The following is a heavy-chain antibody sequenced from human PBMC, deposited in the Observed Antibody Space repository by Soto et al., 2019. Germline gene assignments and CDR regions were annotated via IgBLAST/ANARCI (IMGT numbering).Heavy chain of an antibody. CDR3: AKGGSSSGIGYFDL. CDR1: GFTFSSYG. CDR2: ISYDGSNK. Sequence: QVQLVESGGGVVQPGRSLRLSCAASGFTFSSYGMHWVRQAPGKGLEWVAVISYDGSNKYYADSVKGRFTISRDNSKNTLYLKMNSLRAEDTAVYYCAKGGSSSGIGYFDLWGRGTLVTVSS. V-gene: IGHV3-30*18. J-gene: IGHJ2*01. D-gene: IGHD6-6*01.